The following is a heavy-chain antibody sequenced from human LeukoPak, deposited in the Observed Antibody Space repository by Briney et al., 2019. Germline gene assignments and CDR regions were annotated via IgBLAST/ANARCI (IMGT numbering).Heavy chain of an antibody. CDR3: ATIKRGNIYGYFDF. D-gene: IGHD5-18*01. V-gene: IGHV4-59*11. CDR1: DVSISSHY. Sequence: PSETLSLTCTVSDVSISSHYWSWLRQPPGKGLEWLAYMRDTVNTKHNPSFKSRRTLSSDTSKNQFSLRMSCVAAADTAVYYCATIKRGNIYGYFDFWGQGILVTVSS. CDR2: MRDTVNT. J-gene: IGHJ4*02.